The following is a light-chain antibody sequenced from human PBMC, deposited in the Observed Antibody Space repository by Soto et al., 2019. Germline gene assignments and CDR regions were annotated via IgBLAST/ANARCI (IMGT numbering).Light chain of an antibody. V-gene: IGLV2-14*01. J-gene: IGLJ2*01. CDR1: SSDVGGYNY. Sequence: QSALTQPASVSGSPGQSITSSCTGTSSDVGGYNYVSWYQQHPGKAPKLMIYDVSNRPSGVSNRFSGSKSGNTASLTISGLQAEDEADYYCSSYTSSSTQVFGGGTK. CDR3: SSYTSSSTQV. CDR2: DVS.